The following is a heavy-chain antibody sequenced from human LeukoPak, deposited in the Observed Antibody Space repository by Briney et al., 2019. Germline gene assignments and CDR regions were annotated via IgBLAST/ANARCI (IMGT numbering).Heavy chain of an antibody. CDR1: GFTFSSYA. J-gene: IGHJ4*02. V-gene: IGHV3-23*01. D-gene: IGHD6-13*01. Sequence: GGSLRLSCAASGFTFSSYAMSWVRQAPGKGLEWVPTISGSGGSTYYADSVKGRFTISRDNSKNTLYLQMNSLRAEDTAVYYCAKGMRIAAAGTGVDYWGQGTLVTVSS. CDR3: AKGMRIAAAGTGVDY. CDR2: ISGSGGST.